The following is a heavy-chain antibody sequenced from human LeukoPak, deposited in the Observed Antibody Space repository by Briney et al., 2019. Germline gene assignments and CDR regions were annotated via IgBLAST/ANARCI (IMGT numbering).Heavy chain of an antibody. CDR1: GFTFGDYA. Sequence: GGSLRLSCTASGFTFGDYAMSWVRQAPGKGVEWVGFIRSKAYGGTTEYAASVKGRFTISRDDSKSIAYLQMNSLKTEDTAVYYCTREPLRVGYYFDYWGQGTLVTVSS. J-gene: IGHJ4*02. D-gene: IGHD3-16*01. CDR2: IRSKAYGGTT. CDR3: TREPLRVGYYFDY. V-gene: IGHV3-49*04.